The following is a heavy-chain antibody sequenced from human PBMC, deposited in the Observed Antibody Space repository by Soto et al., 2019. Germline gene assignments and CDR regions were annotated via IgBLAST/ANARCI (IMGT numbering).Heavy chain of an antibody. D-gene: IGHD6-13*01. J-gene: IGHJ5*02. CDR3: ARDSSSWFFNWFDP. Sequence: SQTLSLTCVISGDSVSSNSAAWNWIRQSPSRGLEWLGRTYYRSKWYNDYAVSVKSRITINPDTSKNQFSLQLNSVTPEDTAVYYWARDSSSWFFNWFDPWGQGTLVTVSS. V-gene: IGHV6-1*01. CDR1: GDSVSSNSAA. CDR2: TYYRSKWYN.